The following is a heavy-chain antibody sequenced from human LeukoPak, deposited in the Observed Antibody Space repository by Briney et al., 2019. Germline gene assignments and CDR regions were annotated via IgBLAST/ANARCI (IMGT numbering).Heavy chain of an antibody. CDR2: ISSRSNYM. Sequence: PEGSLRLSCAGSGFTFSGYSMNWVRQTPGKGLEWVSTISSRSNYMYYADSVKGRFTFSRDNAKNSLYLQMNSLTAEDTAVYYCARGLEGSGLGYFDYWGQGTLVTVSS. V-gene: IGHV3-21*01. CDR3: ARGLEGSGLGYFDY. CDR1: GFTFSGYS. D-gene: IGHD6-19*01. J-gene: IGHJ4*02.